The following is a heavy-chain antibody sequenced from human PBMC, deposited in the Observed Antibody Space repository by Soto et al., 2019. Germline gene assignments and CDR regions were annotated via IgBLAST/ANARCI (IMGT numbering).Heavy chain of an antibody. CDR1: GYTFTSYA. CDR2: INACNGNT. CDR3: ARAARIFRVVIRESFDQ. V-gene: IGHV1-3*01. J-gene: IGHJ5*01. Sequence: ASVKVSFKASGYTFTSYAIHWRLQSPVQGLGVMGGINACNGNTKYSQKFQGRVTITRDTYASTAYMDLSSLRSEDTDVYYCARAARIFRVVIRESFDQWGQEPLVTVSS. D-gene: IGHD3-3*01.